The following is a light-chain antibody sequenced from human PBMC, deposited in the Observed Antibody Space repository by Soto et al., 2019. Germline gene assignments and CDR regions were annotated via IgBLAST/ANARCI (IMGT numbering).Light chain of an antibody. CDR2: TAS. V-gene: IGKV1-12*01. CDR3: QQGNSFPRT. J-gene: IGKJ4*01. CDR1: QDINKW. Sequence: DIQMTQSPSSVSATEGDRVTITCQASQDINKWLAWYQQKPGLAPNLVIYTASRLHDGGPSRFSGSASGTDFTLTISSLQAEDVATYYCQQGNSFPRTFGGGTKVDIK.